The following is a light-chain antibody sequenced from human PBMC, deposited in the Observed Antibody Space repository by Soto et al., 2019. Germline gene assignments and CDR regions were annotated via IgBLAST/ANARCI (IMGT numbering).Light chain of an antibody. V-gene: IGKV1-6*01. CDR1: QGIRND. Sequence: AIQMTQSPSSLSASVGDRVTITCRASQGIRNDLGWYQQKPGKAPKLLIYAASSLQSGVPSRFSGNGSGTDSTLTISSLQPEDFATYYCLQDYNYPPTFGQGTKVEIK. CDR3: LQDYNYPPT. J-gene: IGKJ1*01. CDR2: AAS.